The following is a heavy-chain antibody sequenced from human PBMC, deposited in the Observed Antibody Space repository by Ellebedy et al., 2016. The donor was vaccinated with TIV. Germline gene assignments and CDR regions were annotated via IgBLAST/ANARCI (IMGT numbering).Heavy chain of an antibody. V-gene: IGHV3-7*03. CDR3: AGRAYNWNDGSLFDY. CDR1: GFTFSDYS. CDR2: VKQDGTDQ. J-gene: IGHJ4*02. D-gene: IGHD1-1*01. Sequence: GGSLRLSCVASGFTFSDYSMNWVRQAPGKALEWVANVKQDGTDQNYVDSVKGRFTISRDNAKNSLYLQMNSLRAEETAVYYCAGRAYNWNDGSLFDYWGQGTLVTVSS.